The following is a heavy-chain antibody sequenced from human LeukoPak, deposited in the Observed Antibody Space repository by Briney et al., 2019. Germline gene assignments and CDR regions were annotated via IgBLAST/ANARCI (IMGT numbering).Heavy chain of an antibody. D-gene: IGHD6-13*01. Sequence: PGGSLRLSCAASGFTFDDYAMHWVRQAPGKGLEWVSGISWNSGSIGYADSVKGRFTISRDNAKNSLYLQMNSLRAEDTAVYYCARDSYSREAFDYWGQGTLVTVSS. CDR1: GFTFDDYA. CDR3: ARDSYSREAFDY. CDR2: ISWNSGSI. J-gene: IGHJ4*02. V-gene: IGHV3-9*01.